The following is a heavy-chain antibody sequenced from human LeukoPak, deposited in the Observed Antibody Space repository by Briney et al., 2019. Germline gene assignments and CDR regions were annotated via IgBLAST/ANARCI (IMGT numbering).Heavy chain of an antibody. J-gene: IGHJ4*02. CDR3: ARGPRGGGDPPDY. Sequence: SVKVSCKASGYTFTGYYMHWVRQAPGQGLEWMGRIIPIFGTANYAQKFQGRVTITTDESTSTAYMELSSLRSEDTAVYYCARGPRGGGDPPDYWGQGTLVTVSS. CDR1: GYTFTGYY. V-gene: IGHV1-69*05. CDR2: IIPIFGTA. D-gene: IGHD2-21*01.